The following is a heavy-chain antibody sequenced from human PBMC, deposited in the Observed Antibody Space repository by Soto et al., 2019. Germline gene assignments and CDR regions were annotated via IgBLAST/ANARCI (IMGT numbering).Heavy chain of an antibody. J-gene: IGHJ4*03. CDR1: GYNFVEYW. Sequence: GESLKISCKASGYNFVEYWIGWVRQMPGKGLEGMGSVYPNDSDVKYSPSFQGQVTVSADKSINTAYLHLSSLKPSDSATYYCGACSFDHWGQGTPVTVSS. CDR3: GACSFDH. CDR2: VYPNDSDV. V-gene: IGHV5-51*01.